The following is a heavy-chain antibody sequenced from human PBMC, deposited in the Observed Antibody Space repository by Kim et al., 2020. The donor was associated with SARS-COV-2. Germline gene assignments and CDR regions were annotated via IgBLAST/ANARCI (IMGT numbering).Heavy chain of an antibody. CDR1: GFTFSSYW. Sequence: GGSLRLSCAASGFTFSSYWMHWVRQAPGKGLVWVSRINSDGSSTSYADSVKGRFTISRDNAKNTLYLQMNSLRAEDTAVYYCAREYVAAAGTSGYYYYYGMDVWGQGTTVTVSS. CDR3: AREYVAAAGTSGYYYYYGMDV. CDR2: INSDGSST. D-gene: IGHD6-13*01. J-gene: IGHJ6*02. V-gene: IGHV3-74*01.